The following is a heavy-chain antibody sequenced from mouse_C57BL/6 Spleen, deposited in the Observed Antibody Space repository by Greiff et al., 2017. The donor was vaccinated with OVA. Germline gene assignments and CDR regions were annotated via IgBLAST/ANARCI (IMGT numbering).Heavy chain of an antibody. D-gene: IGHD2-4*01. CDR1: GYAFSSSW. J-gene: IGHJ2*01. V-gene: IGHV1-82*01. Sequence: VQLQESGPELVKPGASVKISCKASGYAFSSSWMNWVKQRPGKGLEWIGRIYPGDGDTNYNGKFKGKATLTADKSSSTAYMQLSSLTSEDSAVDFCARSGYDYDGFDYWGQGTTLTVSS. CDR3: ARSGYDYDGFDY. CDR2: IYPGDGDT.